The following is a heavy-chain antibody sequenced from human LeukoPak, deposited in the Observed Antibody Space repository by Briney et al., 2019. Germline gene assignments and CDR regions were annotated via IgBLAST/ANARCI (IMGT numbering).Heavy chain of an antibody. CDR1: GFMFGDYA. CDR3: SRAGGSYSPCDF. D-gene: IGHD1-26*01. J-gene: IGHJ1*01. Sequence: HSGGSLRLXCTTSGFMFGDYALSWFRQAPGKGLEWIGFIRGNSYGGTTDYAASVKGRFTISRDDSKSIAYLQMNGLKTEDTAVYYCSRAGGSYSPCDFWGQGTLVTVSS. CDR2: IRGNSYGGTT. V-gene: IGHV3-49*03.